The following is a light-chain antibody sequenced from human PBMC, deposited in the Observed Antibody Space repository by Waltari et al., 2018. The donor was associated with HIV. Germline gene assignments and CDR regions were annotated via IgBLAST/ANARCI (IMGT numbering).Light chain of an antibody. CDR3: QQRGNWPPGT. CDR1: QSVSSY. CDR2: AAS. V-gene: IGKV3-11*01. Sequence: EIVLTQSQATLSLSPGERATLSCRASQSVSSYLACYQQQPGQAPRLLHDAASNRATGIPARFSGSGSATDFTLTISRLEAEDFAVYYWQQRGNWPPGTFGGGTKVEIK. J-gene: IGKJ4*01.